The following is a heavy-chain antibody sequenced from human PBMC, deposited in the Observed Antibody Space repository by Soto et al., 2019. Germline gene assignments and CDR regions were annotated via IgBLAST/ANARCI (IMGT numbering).Heavy chain of an antibody. D-gene: IGHD5-18*01. Sequence: SETLSLTCTVSGGSISSEGYYWSWFRQLPGKGLEWIGDIYYSGTTYHNPSLRSRLTISGDASKNQFSLKLSSVTAADTALYYCARGRGHSYGPYYFDYWGQGTLVTVSS. J-gene: IGHJ4*02. CDR3: ARGRGHSYGPYYFDY. CDR2: IYYSGTT. V-gene: IGHV4-31*03. CDR1: GGSISSEGYY.